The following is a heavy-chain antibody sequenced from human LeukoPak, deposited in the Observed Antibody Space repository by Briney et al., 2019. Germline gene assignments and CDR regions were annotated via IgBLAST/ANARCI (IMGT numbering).Heavy chain of an antibody. V-gene: IGHV1-18*01. J-gene: IGHJ6*02. CDR1: GYTFTSYG. CDR3: VGGDYEPDYYYYYGMDV. Sequence: ASVKVSCKAPGYTFTSYGISWVRQAPGQGLEWMGWISAYNGNTNYAQKLQGRVTMTTDTSTSTAYMELRSLRSEDTAVYYCVGGDYEPDYYYYYGMDVWGQGATVTVSS. D-gene: IGHD4-17*01. CDR2: ISAYNGNT.